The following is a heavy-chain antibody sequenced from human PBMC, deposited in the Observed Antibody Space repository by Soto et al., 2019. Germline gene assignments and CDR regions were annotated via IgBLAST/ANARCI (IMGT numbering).Heavy chain of an antibody. CDR2: IIPILGIA. CDR3: ARGQIVATPGVSLFAY. D-gene: IGHD5-12*01. J-gene: IGHJ4*02. Sequence: QVQLVQSGAEVKKPGSSVKVSCKASGGTFSSYTISWVRQAPGQGLEWMGRIIPILGIANYAQKFQGRVTMTAGKSPSTADRELSSLGSEDTAVYYCARGQIVATPGVSLFAYWGQGTLVTVSS. CDR1: GGTFSSYT. V-gene: IGHV1-69*02.